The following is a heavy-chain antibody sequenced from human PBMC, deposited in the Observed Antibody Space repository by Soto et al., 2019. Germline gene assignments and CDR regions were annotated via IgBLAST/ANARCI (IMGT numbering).Heavy chain of an antibody. Sequence: EVQLLESGGCLVLPGGSLRLSCAASGFTFSRYWMHWVRQAPGKGLVWVSRISSYGSDTHYADSVKGRFTISRDNAKNKLYLQMNSLRADDTAVYYCASNYAYAEGYYWYGIDVWGQGTTVTVSS. J-gene: IGHJ6*02. CDR2: ISSYGSDT. CDR1: GFTFSRYW. V-gene: IGHV3-74*01. D-gene: IGHD3-16*01. CDR3: ASNYAYAEGYYWYGIDV.